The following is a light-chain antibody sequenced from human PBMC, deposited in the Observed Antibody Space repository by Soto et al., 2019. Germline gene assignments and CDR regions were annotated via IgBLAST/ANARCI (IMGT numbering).Light chain of an antibody. J-gene: IGLJ3*02. Sequence: QSVLTQPPSVSAAPGQKVTISCSGSSSNIGNNYVSWYQQLPGTAPKLLIYDNNKRPSGIPDRFSASKSGTSATLGITGLQTGDEADYYCGTWDSSLSGGVFGGGTKVTVL. CDR2: DNN. V-gene: IGLV1-51*01. CDR3: GTWDSSLSGGV. CDR1: SSNIGNNY.